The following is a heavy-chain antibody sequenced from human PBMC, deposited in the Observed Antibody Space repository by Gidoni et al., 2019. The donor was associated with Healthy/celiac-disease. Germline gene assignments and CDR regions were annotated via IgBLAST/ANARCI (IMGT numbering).Heavy chain of an antibody. J-gene: IGHJ6*02. CDR3: ARHLYGGKRYYYYGMDV. D-gene: IGHD4-17*01. V-gene: IGHV4-39*01. CDR2: IYYSGST. CDR1: GGSISSRSYY. Sequence: QLQLQESGQGLVKPSETLSLTCHVAGGSISSRSYYWGWIRQPPGKGLEWIGSIYYSGSTYYNPSLKSRVTISVDTSKNQFSLKLSSVTAADTAVYYCARHLYGGKRYYYYGMDVWGQGTTVTVSS.